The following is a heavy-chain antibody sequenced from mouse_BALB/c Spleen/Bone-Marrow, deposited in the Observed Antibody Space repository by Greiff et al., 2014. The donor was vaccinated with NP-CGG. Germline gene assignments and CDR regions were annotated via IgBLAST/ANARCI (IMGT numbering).Heavy chain of an antibody. V-gene: IGHV1-69*02. CDR1: GYTFTSYW. CDR3: ARALGDGYYYAMDY. Sequence: SGAELVKPGAPVKLSCKAYGYTFTSYWMNWVKQRPGRGLEWIGRIDPSDSETHYNQKFKDKATLTVDKSSSTAYIQLSSLTSEDSAVYYCARALGDGYYYAMDYWGQGTSVTVSS. J-gene: IGHJ4*01. D-gene: IGHD2-3*01. CDR2: IDPSDSET.